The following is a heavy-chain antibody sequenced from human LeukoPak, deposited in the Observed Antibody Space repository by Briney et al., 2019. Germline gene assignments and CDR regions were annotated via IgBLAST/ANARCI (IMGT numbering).Heavy chain of an antibody. CDR1: GFTFSSYS. Sequence: GGSLRLSCAASGFTFSSYSMNWVRQAPGKGLEWVSSISSSSSYIYYADSVKGRFTISRDNAKNSLYLQMNSLRAEDTAVYYCAKDPNYGGNDDAFDIWGQGTMVTVSS. CDR3: AKDPNYGGNDDAFDI. D-gene: IGHD4-17*01. CDR2: ISSSSSYI. J-gene: IGHJ3*02. V-gene: IGHV3-21*04.